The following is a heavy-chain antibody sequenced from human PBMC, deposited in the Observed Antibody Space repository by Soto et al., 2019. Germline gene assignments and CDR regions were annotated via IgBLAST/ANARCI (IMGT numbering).Heavy chain of an antibody. V-gene: IGHV4-34*01. D-gene: IGHD5-18*01. Sequence: SETLSLTCAVYGGSFSGYYCSWIRQPPGKGLEWIGEINHSGSTTYNPSLKSRITLSVDTSKNQFSLRVASVTAADTAVYYCARGHRAMEYYYYYGMDVWGQGTTVTVSS. J-gene: IGHJ6*02. CDR2: INHSGST. CDR1: GGSFSGYY. CDR3: ARGHRAMEYYYYYGMDV.